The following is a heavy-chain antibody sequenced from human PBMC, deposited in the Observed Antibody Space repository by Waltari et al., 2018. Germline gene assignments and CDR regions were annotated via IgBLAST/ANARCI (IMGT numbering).Heavy chain of an antibody. CDR3: ARGYSSSWYSVNY. D-gene: IGHD6-13*01. CDR1: GGPISRSS. V-gene: IGHV4-59*01. CDR2: IYYSVST. J-gene: IGHJ4*02. Sequence: VQLQESGPGLVKPSETLSLTCTVPGGPISRSSWSWIRQPPGKGLEWIGYIYYSVSTNYNPSLKSRVTISVDTSKNQFSLKLSSVTAADTAVYYCARGYSSSWYSVNYWGQGTLVTVSS.